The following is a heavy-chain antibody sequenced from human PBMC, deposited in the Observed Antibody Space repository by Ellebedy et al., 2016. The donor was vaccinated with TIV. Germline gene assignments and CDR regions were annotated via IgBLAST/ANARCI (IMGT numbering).Heavy chain of an antibody. CDR1: GFTFSSYA. V-gene: IGHV3-30*04. Sequence: GGSLRLSCAASGFTFSSYAMHWVRQAPGKGLEWVAVISYDGSNKYEAESLQGRFTISRDNSRNTLYLEMNSLRPEDTAVYYCARVGLTGVYLASQLDNWGQGTLVTVSS. CDR3: ARVGLTGVYLASQLDN. J-gene: IGHJ4*02. D-gene: IGHD3-9*01. CDR2: ISYDGSNK.